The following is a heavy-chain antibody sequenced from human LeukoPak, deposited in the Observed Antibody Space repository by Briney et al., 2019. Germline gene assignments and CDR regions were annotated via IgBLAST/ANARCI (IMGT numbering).Heavy chain of an antibody. Sequence: SVKVSCKASGGTFSSYAISWVRQAPGQGLEWMGGIIPIFGTANYAQKFQGRVTITTDESTSTAYMELSSLRSEDTAVYYCARDTPRMSYYYYYMDVWGKGTTVTVSS. J-gene: IGHJ6*03. D-gene: IGHD2-15*01. CDR2: IIPIFGTA. CDR3: ARDTPRMSYYYYYMDV. CDR1: GGTFSSYA. V-gene: IGHV1-69*05.